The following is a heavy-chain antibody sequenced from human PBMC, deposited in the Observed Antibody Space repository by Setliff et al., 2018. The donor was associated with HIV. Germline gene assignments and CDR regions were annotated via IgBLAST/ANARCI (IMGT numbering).Heavy chain of an antibody. V-gene: IGHV3-30*10. CDR3: AKDVGGGSGHYPLYMDV. Sequence: QTGGSLRLSCAASRFTFSTYAMHWVRQAPGKGLEWVAIISYDGSNKYYTDSVKGRFTISRDNSKNTLYLQMNSLRAEDTAVYYCAKDVGGGSGHYPLYMDVWGKGTTVTVSS. CDR1: RFTFSTYA. CDR2: ISYDGSNK. J-gene: IGHJ6*03. D-gene: IGHD3-3*01.